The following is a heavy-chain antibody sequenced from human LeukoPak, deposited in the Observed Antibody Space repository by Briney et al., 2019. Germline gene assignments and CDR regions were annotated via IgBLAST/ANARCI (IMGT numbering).Heavy chain of an antibody. CDR1: GFTVSSNY. CDR2: IYSGGST. CDR3: AREGPGRPIDY. Sequence: GGSLRLSCAASGFTVSSNYMSWVRQAPGKGLEWVSVIYSGGSTYSADSVKGRFTIYRDNSKNTLFLQMNSLRAEDTAVYYCAREGPGRPIDYWGQGTLVTVSS. D-gene: IGHD1-26*01. J-gene: IGHJ4*02. V-gene: IGHV3-66*01.